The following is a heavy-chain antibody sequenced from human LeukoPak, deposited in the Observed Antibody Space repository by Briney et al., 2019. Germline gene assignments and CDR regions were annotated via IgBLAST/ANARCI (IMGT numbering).Heavy chain of an antibody. CDR3: GGPGIAAADHNWFDP. V-gene: IGHV3-15*01. Sequence: GGSLRLSCAASGFTFSRYWMHWVRQVPGKGLEWVGRIKSKTDGGTTDYAAPVKGRFTISRDDSKNTLYLQMNSLKTEDTAVYYCGGPGIAAADHNWFDPWGQGTLVTVSS. J-gene: IGHJ5*02. D-gene: IGHD6-13*01. CDR2: IKSKTDGGTT. CDR1: GFTFSRYW.